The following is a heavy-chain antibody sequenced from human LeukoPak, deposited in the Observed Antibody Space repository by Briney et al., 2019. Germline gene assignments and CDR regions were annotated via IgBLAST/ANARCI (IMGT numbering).Heavy chain of an antibody. J-gene: IGHJ6*03. D-gene: IGHD3-3*02. CDR1: GFTFSSYW. Sequence: PGGSLRHSCAASGFTFSSYWMSWVRQAPGKGLEWVANIKQDGSEKYYVDSVKGRFTISRDNAKNSLYLQMNSLRAEDTAVYYCARDSVRLLAGLESHNYYYYMDVWGKGTTVTVSS. CDR2: IKQDGSEK. V-gene: IGHV3-7*01. CDR3: ARDSVRLLAGLESHNYYYYMDV.